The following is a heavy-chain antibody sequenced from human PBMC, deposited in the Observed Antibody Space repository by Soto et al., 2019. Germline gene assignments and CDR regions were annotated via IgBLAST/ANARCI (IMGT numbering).Heavy chain of an antibody. CDR2: VHDSGST. Sequence: PSETLSLTCTVSGGSISSFYWSWIRQPPGKGLEWIGYVHDSGSTNYNPSLKSRVTISVDTSKNQFSLKLNSVTAADTAVYYCARRPGVPAADYYYYFYMDVWGKGTTVTVSS. CDR1: GGSISSFY. V-gene: IGHV4-59*08. CDR3: ARRPGVPAADYYYYFYMDV. D-gene: IGHD2-2*01. J-gene: IGHJ6*03.